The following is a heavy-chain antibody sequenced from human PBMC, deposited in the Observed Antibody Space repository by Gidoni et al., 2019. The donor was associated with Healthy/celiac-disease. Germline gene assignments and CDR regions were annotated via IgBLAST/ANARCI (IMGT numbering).Heavy chain of an antibody. V-gene: IGHV3-30-3*01. D-gene: IGHD1-26*01. CDR1: GFTFSRYA. J-gene: IGHJ6*02. CDR3: AREVGATHYYYYYGMDV. CDR2: ISYDGSNK. Sequence: QVQLVESGGGVVQPGRSLRLSCAASGFTFSRYAMHWVRQAPGKGLEWVAVISYDGSNKYYADSVKGRFTISRDNSKNTLYLQMNSLRAEDTAVYYCAREVGATHYYYYYGMDVWGQGTTVTVSS.